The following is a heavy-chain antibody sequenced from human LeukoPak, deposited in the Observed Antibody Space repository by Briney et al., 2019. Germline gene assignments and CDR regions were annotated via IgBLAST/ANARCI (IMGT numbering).Heavy chain of an antibody. Sequence: GGSLRLSWAASGFTFTSYAMSLVRQAPGKGLGWVSAISGSGGSKYPADSVKGRFTISRDNSKNTLYLQMSSLRAEDTAVYYCPKMGVVAARPGTFDYWGQGTLVTVSS. CDR2: ISGSGGSK. D-gene: IGHD6-6*01. V-gene: IGHV3-23*01. CDR1: GFTFTSYA. J-gene: IGHJ4*02. CDR3: PKMGVVAARPGTFDY.